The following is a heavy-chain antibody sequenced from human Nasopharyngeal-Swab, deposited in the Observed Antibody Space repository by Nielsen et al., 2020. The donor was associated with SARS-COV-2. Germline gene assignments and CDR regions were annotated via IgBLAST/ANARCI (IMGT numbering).Heavy chain of an antibody. Sequence: GGSLRLSCGGSGFTFSDYWMSWVRQSPEKGLEWVANIKQDGTLKSYVDSVKGRFIISRDNAKNSLDLQMNSLRVEDTAIYFCAKETRCGGDCYYVDYWGQGTLVTVSS. CDR2: IKQDGTLK. CDR1: GFTFSDYW. D-gene: IGHD2-21*02. CDR3: AKETRCGGDCYYVDY. J-gene: IGHJ4*02. V-gene: IGHV3-7*03.